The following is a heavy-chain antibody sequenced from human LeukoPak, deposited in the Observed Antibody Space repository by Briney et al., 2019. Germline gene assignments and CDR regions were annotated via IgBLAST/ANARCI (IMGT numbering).Heavy chain of an antibody. CDR1: GFTFSSYG. CDR2: IWYDGGNK. V-gene: IGHV3-33*01. J-gene: IGHJ4*02. Sequence: PGGSLRLSCAASGFTFSSYGMHWVRQAPGKGLEWVAVIWYDGGNKYYADSVKGRFTISRDNSKNTLYLQMNSLRAEDTAVYYCARDSAVRGVITPYFDYWGQGTLVTVSS. D-gene: IGHD3-10*01. CDR3: ARDSAVRGVITPYFDY.